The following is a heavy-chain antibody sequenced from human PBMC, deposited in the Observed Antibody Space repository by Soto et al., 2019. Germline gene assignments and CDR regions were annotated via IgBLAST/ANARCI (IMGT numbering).Heavy chain of an antibody. CDR2: ISSSGSTI. V-gene: IGHV3-11*01. D-gene: IGHD5-12*01. Sequence: QVQLVESGGGLVKPGGSLRLSCAASGFTFSDYYMSWIRQAPGKGLEGVSYISSSGSTIYYADSVKGRFTISRDNAKNSLYLQMNSLRAEDTAAYYCASEIVATIKETKLDYWGQGTLVTVSS. CDR1: GFTFSDYY. CDR3: ASEIVATIKETKLDY. J-gene: IGHJ4*02.